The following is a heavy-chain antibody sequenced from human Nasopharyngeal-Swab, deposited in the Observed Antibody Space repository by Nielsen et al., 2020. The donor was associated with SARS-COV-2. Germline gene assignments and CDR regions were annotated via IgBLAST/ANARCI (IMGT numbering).Heavy chain of an antibody. V-gene: IGHV3-20*04. Sequence: GESLKISCAASGFTFDDYGMSWVPQAPGKGLEWVSGINWNGGSTGYADSVKGRFTISRDNAKNSLYLQMNSLRAEDTALYYCAAYGSGSYYTLWGQGTLVTVSS. D-gene: IGHD3-10*01. CDR2: INWNGGST. J-gene: IGHJ4*02. CDR1: GFTFDDYG. CDR3: AAYGSGSYYTL.